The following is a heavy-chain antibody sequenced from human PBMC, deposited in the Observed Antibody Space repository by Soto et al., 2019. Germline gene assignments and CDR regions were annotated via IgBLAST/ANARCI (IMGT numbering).Heavy chain of an antibody. CDR1: GYTFTSCG. Sequence: QVQLVQSGAEVKKPGASVKVSCKASGYTFTSCGISWVRQVPGQGLEWMGWIRAYNGYTNYAQKFQGRVTMTTDTSTSTAYMELRSLISADTAVYYCARASDGYRSGWYVGYFDYWGQGTLVTVSS. D-gene: IGHD6-19*01. J-gene: IGHJ4*02. CDR3: ARASDGYRSGWYVGYFDY. CDR2: IRAYNGYT. V-gene: IGHV1-18*04.